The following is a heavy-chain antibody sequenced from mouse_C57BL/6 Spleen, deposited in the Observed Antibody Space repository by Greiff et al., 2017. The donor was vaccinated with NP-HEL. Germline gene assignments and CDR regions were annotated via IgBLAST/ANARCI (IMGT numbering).Heavy chain of an antibody. CDR2: IYPGSGST. V-gene: IGHV1-55*01. Sequence: QVQLQQSGAELVKPGASVKMSCKASGYTFTSYWITWVKQRPGQGLEWIGDIYPGSGSTNYNEKFKSKATLTVDTSSSTAYMQLSSLTSEDSAVYYCARWLLREGYFDVWGTGTTVTVSS. J-gene: IGHJ1*03. CDR3: ARWLLREGYFDV. D-gene: IGHD2-3*01. CDR1: GYTFTSYW.